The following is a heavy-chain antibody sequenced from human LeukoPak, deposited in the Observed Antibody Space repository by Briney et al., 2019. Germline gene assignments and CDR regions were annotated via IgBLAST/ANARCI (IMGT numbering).Heavy chain of an antibody. CDR1: GFTPSSYA. J-gene: IGHJ4*02. V-gene: IGHV3-23*01. Sequence: GGSLRLSCAASGFTPSSYAMSWVRQAPGKGLEWVSAISGSGGSTYYADSVRGRFTISRDNSKNTLYLQMNSLRAEDTAVYYCAKASRLRFLEWLYDYWGQGTLVTVSS. CDR2: ISGSGGST. CDR3: AKASRLRFLEWLYDY. D-gene: IGHD3-3*01.